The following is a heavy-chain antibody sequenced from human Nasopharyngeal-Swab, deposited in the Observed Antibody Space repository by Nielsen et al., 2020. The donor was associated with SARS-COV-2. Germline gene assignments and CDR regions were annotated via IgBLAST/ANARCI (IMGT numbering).Heavy chain of an antibody. J-gene: IGHJ2*01. CDR3: ARDLVSSWRAIGNWYFDL. CDR2: ISGTSTYI. CDR1: GFTFSTYS. Sequence: GESLKISCTASGFTFSTYSMNWVRQAPGKGPEWVSSISGTSTYIYYADSVKGRFTVSRDNARNSVYLQMNSLSGDDTAVYFCARDLVSSWRAIGNWYFDLWGRGTLVTVSS. V-gene: IGHV3-21*01. D-gene: IGHD6-13*01.